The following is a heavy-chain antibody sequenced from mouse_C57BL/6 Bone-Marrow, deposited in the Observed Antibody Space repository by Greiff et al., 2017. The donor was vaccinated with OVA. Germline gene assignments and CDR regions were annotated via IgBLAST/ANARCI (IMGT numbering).Heavy chain of an antibody. Sequence: EVQLQQSGPELVKPGASVKIPCKASGYTFTDYNMDWVKQSHGKSLEWIGDINPNNGGTIYNQKFKGKATLTVDKSSSTAYMELRSLTSEDTAVYYCARESYYYGSRWFAYWGQGTLVTVSA. CDR1: GYTFTDYN. CDR2: INPNNGGT. V-gene: IGHV1-18*01. J-gene: IGHJ3*01. D-gene: IGHD1-1*01. CDR3: ARESYYYGSRWFAY.